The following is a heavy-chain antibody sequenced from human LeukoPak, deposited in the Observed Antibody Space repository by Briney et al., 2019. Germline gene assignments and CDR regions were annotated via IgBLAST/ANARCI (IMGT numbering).Heavy chain of an antibody. Sequence: PGGSLRLSCAASGFTFSGYWMSWVRQAPGKGLEWLANIKQDGSEKYYADSVKGRFTISRDNAKNSLYLQMNSLRAEDTAVYYCARDGDYYDTPIDYWGQGTLVTVSS. CDR1: GFTFSGYW. V-gene: IGHV3-7*01. CDR2: IKQDGSEK. CDR3: ARDGDYYDTPIDY. J-gene: IGHJ4*02. D-gene: IGHD3-22*01.